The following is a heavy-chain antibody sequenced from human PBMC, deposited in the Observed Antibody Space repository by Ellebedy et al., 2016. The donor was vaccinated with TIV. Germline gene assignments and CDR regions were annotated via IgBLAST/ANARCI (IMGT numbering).Heavy chain of an antibody. J-gene: IGHJ4*02. CDR3: AKSRSGTPDY. V-gene: IGHV3-23*01. D-gene: IGHD2-2*01. CDR2: ISGSGAGT. CDR1: GFTFNKYA. Sequence: GESLKISXETSGFTFNKYAINWVRQAPGKGLEWVSVISGSGAGTEYADSVKGRFTIFRDNSKNTVYLQMNSLRDDDTAVYYCAKSRSGTPDYWGQGTLVTVSS.